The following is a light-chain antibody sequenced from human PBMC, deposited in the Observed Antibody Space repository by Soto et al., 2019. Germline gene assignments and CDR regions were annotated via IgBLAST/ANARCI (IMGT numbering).Light chain of an antibody. J-gene: IGKJ4*01. CDR2: GAS. V-gene: IGKV3-15*01. CDR1: QSISNN. Sequence: EIVMTQSPATLSVSPGERATLSCRASQSISNNLAWYQQQPGQAPRLLIYGASTTATGIPARFSGSGTGTEFTLTISSLQSEDFAVYYCQQRSNWPLTFGGGTKVEIK. CDR3: QQRSNWPLT.